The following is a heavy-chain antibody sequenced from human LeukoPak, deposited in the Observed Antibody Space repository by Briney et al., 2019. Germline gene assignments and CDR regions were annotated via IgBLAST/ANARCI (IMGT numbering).Heavy chain of an antibody. J-gene: IGHJ4*02. CDR2: ISGSGGST. CDR1: GFTFSSYA. V-gene: IGHV3-23*01. CDR3: AKRRYDSSGHFDS. Sequence: GGSLRLSCAASGFTFSSYAMSWVRQAPGKGLEWVSAISGSGGSTYYADSVKGRFTISKDNSKNTLYMRMSSLRAEDTAVYYCAKRRYDSSGHFDSWGQGTLVTVSS. D-gene: IGHD3-22*01.